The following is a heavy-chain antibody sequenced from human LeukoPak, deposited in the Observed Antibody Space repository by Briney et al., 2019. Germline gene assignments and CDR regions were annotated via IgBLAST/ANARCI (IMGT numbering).Heavy chain of an antibody. D-gene: IGHD2-21*02. CDR2: IYDSGST. CDR3: AREAFCGGDCYSGFDY. J-gene: IGHJ4*02. V-gene: IGHV4-59*01. CDR1: GGSISSYF. Sequence: PSETLSLTCTVSGGSISSYFWSWIRQPPGQGLEWIGYIYDSGSTNYNPSLKSRVTISVDTSRNQFSLKLNSVTAADTAVYYCAREAFCGGDCYSGFDYWGQGTLATVSS.